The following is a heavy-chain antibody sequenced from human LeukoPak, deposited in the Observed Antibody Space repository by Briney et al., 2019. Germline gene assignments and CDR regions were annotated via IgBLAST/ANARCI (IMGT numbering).Heavy chain of an antibody. D-gene: IGHD3-16*01. Sequence: GGSLRLSCAASGFTFSSYSMNWVRQAPGKGLEWVSYISSSSSTIYYADSVKGRFTISRNNAKNSLYLQMNSLRAEDTAVYYCARALYPASNDAFDIWGQGTMVTVSS. V-gene: IGHV3-48*01. CDR2: ISSSSSTI. J-gene: IGHJ3*02. CDR3: ARALYPASNDAFDI. CDR1: GFTFSSYS.